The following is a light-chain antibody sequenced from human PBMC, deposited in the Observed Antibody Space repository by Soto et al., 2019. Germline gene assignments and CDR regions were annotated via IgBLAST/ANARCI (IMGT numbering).Light chain of an antibody. CDR2: TNN. V-gene: IGLV1-44*01. CDR3: AAWDDSLNGHV. J-gene: IGLJ1*01. Sequence: QSVLTQPPSASGTPGQRVTISCSGSSSNIGGNTVSWYQQFPGTAPKLLIYTNNQRPSGVPDRFSGSKSDTSASLAISALQSEDEAHYYCAAWDDSLNGHVFGTGTMLTVL. CDR1: SSNIGGNT.